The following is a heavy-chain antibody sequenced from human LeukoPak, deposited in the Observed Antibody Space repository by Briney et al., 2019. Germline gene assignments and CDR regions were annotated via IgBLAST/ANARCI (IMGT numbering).Heavy chain of an antibody. CDR3: AKDQRMTTVTTHFDY. V-gene: IGHV3-23*01. CDR1: GFTFSSYA. D-gene: IGHD4-11*01. CDR2: ISGSGGST. Sequence: PGGSLRLSCAASGFTFSSYAMSWVRQAPGKGLEWVSAISGSGGSTYYADSVKGRFTISRDNSKNTLYLQMNSLRAEDTAVYYCAKDQRMTTVTTHFDYWGQGTLVTVSS. J-gene: IGHJ4*02.